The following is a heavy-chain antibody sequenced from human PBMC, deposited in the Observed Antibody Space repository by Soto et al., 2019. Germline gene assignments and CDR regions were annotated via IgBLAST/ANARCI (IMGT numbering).Heavy chain of an antibody. CDR3: ARGPRYYDILTGPGCFDY. CDR1: GGSFSGYY. CDR2: INHSGST. D-gene: IGHD3-9*01. J-gene: IGHJ4*02. V-gene: IGHV4-34*01. Sequence: TLSLTCAVYGGSFSGYYWSWIRQPPGKGLEWIGEINHSGSTNYNPSLKSRVTISVDTSKNQFSLKLSSVTAADTAVYYCARGPRYYDILTGPGCFDYWGQGTLVTVSS.